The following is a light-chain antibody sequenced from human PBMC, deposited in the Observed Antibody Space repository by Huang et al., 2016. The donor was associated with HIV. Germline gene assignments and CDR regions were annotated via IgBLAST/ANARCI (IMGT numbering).Light chain of an antibody. CDR1: QSIYTL. Sequence: DIQMTQSPSFLSASVGDRVTITCRASQSIYTLLNWYQHKPGKAPRILIYATSSLQSEVPSRFTGGGSGTHFTLTINNLQPEDFATYYCQQSHTGPRTFGQGTKLEIK. J-gene: IGKJ2*01. CDR3: QQSHTGPRT. V-gene: IGKV1-39*01. CDR2: ATS.